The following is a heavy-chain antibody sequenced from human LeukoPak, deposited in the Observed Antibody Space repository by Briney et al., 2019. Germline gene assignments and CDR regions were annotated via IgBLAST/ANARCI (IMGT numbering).Heavy chain of an antibody. V-gene: IGHV4-34*01. D-gene: IGHD2-2*01. CDR1: GGSFSGCY. J-gene: IGHJ4*02. CDR2: INHSGST. CDR3: AIDGYQLPFEY. Sequence: SETLSLTCAVYGGSFSGCYWSWIRQPPGKGLEWIGEINHSGSTNYNPSLKSRVTISVDMSKNQFSLKLSSVTAADTAVYYCAIDGYQLPFEYWGQGTLVTVSS.